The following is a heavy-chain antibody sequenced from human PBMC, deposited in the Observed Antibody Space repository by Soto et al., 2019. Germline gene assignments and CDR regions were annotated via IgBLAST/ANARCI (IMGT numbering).Heavy chain of an antibody. CDR2: IIPIFGTA. J-gene: IGHJ2*01. D-gene: IGHD4-17*01. V-gene: IGHV1-69*01. Sequence: QVPLVQSGAEVKKPGSSVKVSCKASGGTFSSYAISWVRQAPGQGLEWMGGIIPIFGTANYAQKFQGRVTITADESTSTAYMELSSLRSEDTAVYYCARSNGDYGLPNWYFDLWGRGTLVTVSS. CDR1: GGTFSSYA. CDR3: ARSNGDYGLPNWYFDL.